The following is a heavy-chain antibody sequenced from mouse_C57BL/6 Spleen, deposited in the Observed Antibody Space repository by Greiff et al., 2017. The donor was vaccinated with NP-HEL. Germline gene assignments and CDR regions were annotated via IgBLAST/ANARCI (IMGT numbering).Heavy chain of an antibody. V-gene: IGHV1-15*01. J-gene: IGHJ4*01. CDR2: IDPETGGT. D-gene: IGHD1-1*01. Sequence: VQLQQSGAELVRPGASVTLSCKASGYTFTDYEMHWVKQTPVHGLEWIGAIDPETGGTAYNQKFKGKAILTADKSSSTAYMELRSLTSEDSAVYYCTSHYYGSSDAMDYWGQGTSVTVSS. CDR1: GYTFTDYE. CDR3: TSHYYGSSDAMDY.